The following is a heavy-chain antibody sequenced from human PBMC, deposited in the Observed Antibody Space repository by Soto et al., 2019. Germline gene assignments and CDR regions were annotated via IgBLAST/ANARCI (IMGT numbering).Heavy chain of an antibody. V-gene: IGHV1-46*01. D-gene: IGHD1-7*01. CDR2: INPSGGST. J-gene: IGHJ5*02. CDR1: GYTFTSYY. CDR3: ATELQVRWFDP. Sequence: RASVKVSCKASGYTFTSYYMHWVRQAPGQGLEWMGIINPSGGSTSYAQKFQGRVTMTRDTSTSTVYMELSSLRSEDTAVYYCATELQVRWFDPWSQGTLVTVSS.